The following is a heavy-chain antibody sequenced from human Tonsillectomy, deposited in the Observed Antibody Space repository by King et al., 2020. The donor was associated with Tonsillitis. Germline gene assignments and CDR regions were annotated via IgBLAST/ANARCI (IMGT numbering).Heavy chain of an antibody. D-gene: IGHD1-1*01. CDR1: GYTFTGYY. CDR3: ARETRASKTSIGMDV. CDR2: INPNSGGT. Sequence: VQLVQSGAEVKKPGASVKVSCKASGYTFTGYYMHWVRQAPGQGLEWMGWINPNSGGTNYAQKFQGRVTMTRDTSISPAYLELSRLRYDDTAVYYCARETRASKTSIGMDVGGQETTVTVSS. J-gene: IGHJ6*02. V-gene: IGHV1-2*02.